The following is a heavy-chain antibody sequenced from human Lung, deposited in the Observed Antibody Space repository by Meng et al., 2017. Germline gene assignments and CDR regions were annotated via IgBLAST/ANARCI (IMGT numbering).Heavy chain of an antibody. CDR3: ARGPTTMAHDFDY. J-gene: IGHJ4*02. CDR2: INQSGST. V-gene: IGHV4-34*01. D-gene: IGHD4-11*01. CDR1: VGSVSDYY. Sequence: QLELSPVGDVPLYPSDTLSLICVFSVGSVSDYYWSWIRQPPGKGLEWIGEINQSGSTNYNPSLESRATISVDTSQNNLSLKLSSVTAADSAVYYWARGPTTMAHDFDYWGQGTLVTVSS.